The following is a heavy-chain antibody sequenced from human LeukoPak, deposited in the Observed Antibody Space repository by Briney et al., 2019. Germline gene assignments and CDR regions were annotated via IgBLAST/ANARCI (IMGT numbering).Heavy chain of an antibody. Sequence: GGSLRLSCTASGFTVSNNYMSWVRQAPGKGLEWVSVSYSDSNTNYADSVKGRFTISRDTSQNTLSLQMNSLRAEDTAVYYCVRKNRDFNAAFDIWGQGTVVTVSS. D-gene: IGHD1-14*01. CDR3: VRKNRDFNAAFDI. V-gene: IGHV3-53*01. J-gene: IGHJ3*02. CDR2: SYSDSNT. CDR1: GFTVSNNY.